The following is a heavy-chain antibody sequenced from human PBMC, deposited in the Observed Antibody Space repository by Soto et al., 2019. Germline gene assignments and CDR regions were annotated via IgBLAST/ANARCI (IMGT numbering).Heavy chain of an antibody. CDR3: ARVGGATATRKCFQH. CDR1: GFTFSSFW. Sequence: EVQLVESGGGLVQPGGPLRLSCAASGFTFSSFWMSWFLQVPGKGLEWVANIKQDGSEKYYVDSVKGRFTISRDNPKNSLYLQMNSLIGEDTAVYYCARVGGATATRKCFQHWGQGTLVTVSS. CDR2: IKQDGSEK. J-gene: IGHJ1*01. D-gene: IGHD2-15*01. V-gene: IGHV3-7*01.